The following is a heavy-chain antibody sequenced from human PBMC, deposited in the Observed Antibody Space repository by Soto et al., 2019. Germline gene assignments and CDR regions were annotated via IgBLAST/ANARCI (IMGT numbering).Heavy chain of an antibody. CDR3: ASRYCSGGSCYSDH. Sequence: SETLSLTCTVSGGSISSSNYYWGWIRQPPGKGLEWIGNIYYSGSTYYNPSLKSRVTISVDTSKNQFSLKLSSVTAADTAVYYCASRYCSGGSCYSDHWGQGTLVTVSS. J-gene: IGHJ4*02. CDR2: IYYSGST. V-gene: IGHV4-39*01. D-gene: IGHD2-15*01. CDR1: GGSISSSNYY.